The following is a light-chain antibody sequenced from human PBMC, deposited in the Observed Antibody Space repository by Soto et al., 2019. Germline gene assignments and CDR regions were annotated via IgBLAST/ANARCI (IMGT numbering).Light chain of an antibody. J-gene: IGKJ5*01. Sequence: EIVLTQSPATLSLSPGERATLSCRASTSVTNYLAWYQQKPGQPPRLLIYGAFNRAAGIPARFSGSGSGTDFTLTISSLEPEDSAVYYCHQRNIWPPVTFGQGTRLEIK. V-gene: IGKV3-11*01. CDR3: HQRNIWPPVT. CDR2: GAF. CDR1: TSVTNY.